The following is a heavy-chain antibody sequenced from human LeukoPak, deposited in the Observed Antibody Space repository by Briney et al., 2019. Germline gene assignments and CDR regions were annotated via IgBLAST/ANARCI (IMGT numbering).Heavy chain of an antibody. V-gene: IGHV3-53*01. CDR2: IYSGGST. CDR1: GFTVSSNY. Sequence: PGGSLRLSCAASGFTVSSNYMSWVRQAPGKGLEWVSVIYSGGSTYYADSVKGRFTISRDNSKNTLYLQMNSLRAEDTAVYYCAKPSHVAGGYYFDYWGQGTLVTVSS. D-gene: IGHD6-13*01. CDR3: AKPSHVAGGYYFDY. J-gene: IGHJ4*02.